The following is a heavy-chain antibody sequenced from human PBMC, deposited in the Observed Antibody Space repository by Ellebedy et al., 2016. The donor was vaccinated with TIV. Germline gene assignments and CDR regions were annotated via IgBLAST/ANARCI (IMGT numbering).Heavy chain of an antibody. CDR3: ARSYSSSWYVYYYYGMDV. CDR1: GFTVSSNY. V-gene: IGHV3-66*01. Sequence: GESLKISCAASGFTVSSNYMSWVRQAPGKGLEWVSVIYSGGSTYYADSVKGRFTISRDNSKSTLYLQMNSLRAEDTAVYYCARSYSSSWYVYYYYGMDVWGQGTTVTVSS. J-gene: IGHJ6*02. CDR2: IYSGGST. D-gene: IGHD6-13*01.